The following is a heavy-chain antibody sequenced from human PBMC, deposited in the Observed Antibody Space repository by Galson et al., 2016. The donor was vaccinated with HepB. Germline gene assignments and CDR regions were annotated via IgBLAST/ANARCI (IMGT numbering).Heavy chain of an antibody. V-gene: IGHV1-18*01. D-gene: IGHD3-22*01. Sequence: SVKVSCKASGDTFTSFGINWVRQAPGQGLEWMGWVSTYNGNTKHAQKFQGRLTMTRDTSTSTAYMELRSLRSDDTALYFCARSRVGDYDILDIWGQGTMVTVSS. CDR3: ARSRVGDYDILDI. J-gene: IGHJ3*02. CDR1: GDTFTSFG. CDR2: VSTYNGNT.